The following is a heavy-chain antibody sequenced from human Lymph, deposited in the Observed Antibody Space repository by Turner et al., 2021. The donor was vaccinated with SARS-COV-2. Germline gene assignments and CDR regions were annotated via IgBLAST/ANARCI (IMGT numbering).Heavy chain of an antibody. CDR2: MNPNSGNT. D-gene: IGHD1-26*01. J-gene: IGHJ6*02. CDR3: ARGRYSGGGMDV. V-gene: IGHV1-8*02. CDR1: GYTFTSYD. Sequence: QVQLVQSGAEVKKPGASVKVSCKAPGYTFTSYDINWVRQATGQGLEWMGGMNPNSGNTGYAQKFQGRVTMTRNTSISTAYMELSSLRSEDTAVDYCARGRYSGGGMDVWGQGTTVTVSS.